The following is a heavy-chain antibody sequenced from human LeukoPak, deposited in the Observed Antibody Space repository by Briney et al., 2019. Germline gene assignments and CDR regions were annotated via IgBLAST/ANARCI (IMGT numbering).Heavy chain of an antibody. J-gene: IGHJ5*02. Sequence: SETLSLTCTVSGGSISSGDYYWSWIRQPPGKGLEWIGYIYYSGSTYYNPSLKSRVTISVDTSKNQFSLKLSSVTAADTAVYYCAREDSAYNSFDPWGQGTLVTVSS. CDR3: AREDSAYNSFDP. CDR1: GGSISSGDYY. V-gene: IGHV4-30-4*08. CDR2: IYYSGST.